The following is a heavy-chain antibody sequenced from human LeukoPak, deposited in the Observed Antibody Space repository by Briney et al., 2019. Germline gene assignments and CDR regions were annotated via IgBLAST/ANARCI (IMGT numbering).Heavy chain of an antibody. D-gene: IGHD4-11*01. J-gene: IGHJ4*02. V-gene: IGHV3-30-3*01. CDR3: ARDWGTTGYFDY. CDR2: ISYDGSNK. Sequence: GGSLRLSCAASGFTFDDYTMHWVRQAPGKGLEWVAVISYDGSNKYYADSVKGRFTISRDNAKNSLYLQMNSLRAEDTAVYYCARDWGTTGYFDYWGQGTLVTVSS. CDR1: GFTFDDYT.